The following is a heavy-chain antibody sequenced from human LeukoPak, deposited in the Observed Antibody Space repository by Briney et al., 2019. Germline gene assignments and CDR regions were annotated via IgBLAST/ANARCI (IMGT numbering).Heavy chain of an antibody. V-gene: IGHV3-30*03. CDR3: ARGGSYLSAFDI. Sequence: GGSLRLSCAASGFTFSSYGMHWVRQAPGKGLEWVAVISFDGSKKYFADSVKGRFTISRDNSKNTLYLQMNSLRAEDTALYYCARGGSYLSAFDIWGQGTMVTVSS. D-gene: IGHD1-26*01. CDR1: GFTFSSYG. CDR2: ISFDGSKK. J-gene: IGHJ3*02.